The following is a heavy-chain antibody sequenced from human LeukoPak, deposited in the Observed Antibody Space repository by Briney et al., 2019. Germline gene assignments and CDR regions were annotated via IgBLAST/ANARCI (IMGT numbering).Heavy chain of an antibody. CDR2: MNPKTGNT. Sequence: ASVKVSCKASGYTFISYDINWVRQAPGQGPEWMGWMNPKTGNTDYAQQFQGRVTMTRNTSISTAYMELTSLRSEDTAVYYCARVTGVVMISKRYLEYWGQGTLVSVSS. CDR3: ARVTGVVMISKRYLEY. CDR1: GYTFISYD. D-gene: IGHD3-3*01. J-gene: IGHJ4*02. V-gene: IGHV1-8*01.